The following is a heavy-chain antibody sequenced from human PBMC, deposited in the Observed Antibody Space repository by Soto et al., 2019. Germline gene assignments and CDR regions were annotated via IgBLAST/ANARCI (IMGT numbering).Heavy chain of an antibody. CDR3: ARDDPYCSGGSCYSSVDYFDY. CDR1: GGTFSSYT. CDR2: IIPILGIA. Sequence: QVQLVQSGAEVKKPGSSVKVSCKASGGTFSSYTISWVRQAPGQGLEWMGRIIPILGIATYAQKLQGRVTITADKSTSTAYMELSSLRSEDTAVYYCARDDPYCSGGSCYSSVDYFDYWGQGTLVTVSS. V-gene: IGHV1-69*08. D-gene: IGHD2-15*01. J-gene: IGHJ4*02.